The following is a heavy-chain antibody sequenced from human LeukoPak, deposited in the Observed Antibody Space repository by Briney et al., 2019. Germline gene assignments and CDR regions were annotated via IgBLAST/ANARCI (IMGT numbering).Heavy chain of an antibody. CDR2: ISGSGGST. J-gene: IGHJ4*02. CDR1: GFTFSSYA. D-gene: IGHD4-17*01. V-gene: IGHV3-23*01. Sequence: GGSLRLSCAASGFTFSSYAMSWVRQAPGKGLEWVSAISGSGGSTYYADSVKGRFTISRDNSKNTLYLQMNSLRAEDTAVYYCAKDAGSVTTWGQGDYWGQGTLVTVCS. CDR3: AKDAGSVTTWGQGDY.